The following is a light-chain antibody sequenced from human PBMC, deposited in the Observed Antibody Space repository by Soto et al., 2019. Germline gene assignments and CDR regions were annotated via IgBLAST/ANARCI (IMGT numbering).Light chain of an antibody. Sequence: QSALTQPPSASGSPGQSVTISCTGASSDVGGYNYVSWYQQQPGKAPKLVISDVSNRPSGVSDRFSGSKSGNTASLTISGLQTEDEADYYCASYTTSSTYVFGTGTKLTVL. CDR2: DVS. V-gene: IGLV2-14*01. CDR3: ASYTTSSTYV. CDR1: SSDVGGYNY. J-gene: IGLJ1*01.